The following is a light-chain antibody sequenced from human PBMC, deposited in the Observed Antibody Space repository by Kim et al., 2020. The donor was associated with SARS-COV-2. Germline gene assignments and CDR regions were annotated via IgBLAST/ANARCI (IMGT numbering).Light chain of an antibody. V-gene: IGLV2-14*03. CDR2: DVS. CDR1: SSDCGDNNY. Sequence: QSIAISRTATSSDCGDNNYVSWYQQHPGKAPKLMIFDVSNRPSGASNRFSGSKAGSTASLTISGLQAEDEADYYCSSYTSSGTWVFGGGTKVTVL. J-gene: IGLJ3*02. CDR3: SSYTSSGTWV.